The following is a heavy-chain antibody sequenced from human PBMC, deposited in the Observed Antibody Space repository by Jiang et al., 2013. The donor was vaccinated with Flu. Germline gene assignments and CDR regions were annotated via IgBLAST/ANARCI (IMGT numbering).Heavy chain of an antibody. CDR2: IYPGDSDT. V-gene: IGHV5-51*01. Sequence: WMGIIYPGDSDTRYSPSFQGQVTISADKSISTAYLQWSSLKASDTVMYYCARVVSSGREFDYWGQGTLVTVSS. CDR3: ARVVSSGREFDY. J-gene: IGHJ4*02. D-gene: IGHD2-2*01.